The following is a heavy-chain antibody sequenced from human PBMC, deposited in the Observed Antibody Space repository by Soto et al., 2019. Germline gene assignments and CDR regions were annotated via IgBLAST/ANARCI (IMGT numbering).Heavy chain of an antibody. CDR1: GFTFTSSA. J-gene: IGHJ6*02. V-gene: IGHV1-58*01. CDR3: AADLITMVRGVSYYGMDV. CDR2: IVVGSGNT. Sequence: GASVKVSCKASGFTFTSSAVRWVRQARGQRLEWIGWIVVGSGNTNYAQKFQERVTITRDMSTSTAYVELSSLRSEDTAVYYCAADLITMVRGVSYYGMDVWGQGTTVTVSS. D-gene: IGHD3-10*01.